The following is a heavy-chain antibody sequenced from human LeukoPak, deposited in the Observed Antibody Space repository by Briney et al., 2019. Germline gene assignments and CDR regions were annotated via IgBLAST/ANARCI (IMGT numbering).Heavy chain of an antibody. V-gene: IGHV1-8*01. J-gene: IGHJ4*02. Sequence: ASVKVSCKASGYTFTSYDINWVRQATGQGLEWMGWMNPNTGRTGSAQRFQGRVTMTINTSTSTAYMELRSLRSEDTAEYYCARPLRGYSPFDSWGQGTLVTVSS. CDR1: GYTFTSYD. D-gene: IGHD5-12*01. CDR3: ARPLRGYSPFDS. CDR2: MNPNTGRT.